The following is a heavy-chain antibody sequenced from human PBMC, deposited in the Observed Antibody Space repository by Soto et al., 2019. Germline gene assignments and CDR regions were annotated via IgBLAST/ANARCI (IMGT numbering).Heavy chain of an antibody. J-gene: IGHJ4*02. Sequence: QVQLQESGPGLVKPSQTLSLTCTVSGGSISSGGYYWSWIRQQPGKGLEWIGYIYYSGSTYYSPSLKSRVTIAADTSKNQFSLKLTSVTAADTAVYYCAKAGSFHSVGHSWGQGTLVTVSS. V-gene: IGHV4-31*03. CDR3: AKAGSFHSVGHS. CDR2: IYYSGST. CDR1: GGSISSGGYY. D-gene: IGHD3-10*01.